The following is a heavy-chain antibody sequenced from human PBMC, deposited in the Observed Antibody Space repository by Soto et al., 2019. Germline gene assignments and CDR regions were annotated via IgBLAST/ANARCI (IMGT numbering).Heavy chain of an antibody. CDR1: GGSISSYY. D-gene: IGHD3-10*01. J-gene: IGHJ6*02. V-gene: IGHV4-59*08. Sequence: QVQLQESGPGLVKPSETMSLSCTVSGGSISSYYWSWFRQSPGKRMEWIGYVHHSWGSSYNPSLQSRVAISLDTSKSQSSLKVTSVTATDTAVYYCARQGFGPLHGLVAVWGQGTTVTVSS. CDR3: ARQGFGPLHGLVAV. CDR2: VHHSWGS.